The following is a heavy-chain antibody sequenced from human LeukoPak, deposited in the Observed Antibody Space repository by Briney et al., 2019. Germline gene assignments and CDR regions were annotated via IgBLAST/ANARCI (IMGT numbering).Heavy chain of an antibody. CDR2: INHSGST. D-gene: IGHD6-6*01. CDR1: GGSFSGYY. J-gene: IGHJ4*02. Sequence: KTSETLSLTCAVYGGSFSGYYWSWIRQPPGKGLEWIGEINHSGSTNYNPSLKSRVTISVDTSKNQFSLRLSSVTAADTAVYYCARGVYSSSSYFDYWGQGTLVTVSS. V-gene: IGHV4-34*01. CDR3: ARGVYSSSSYFDY.